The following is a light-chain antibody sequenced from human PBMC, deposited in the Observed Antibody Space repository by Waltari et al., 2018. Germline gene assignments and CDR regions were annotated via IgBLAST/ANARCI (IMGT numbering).Light chain of an antibody. CDR3: QQYNNWPLT. CDR1: QSVSSN. J-gene: IGKJ4*01. V-gene: IGKV3-15*01. CDR2: GAS. Sequence: EIVMTQSPATLSVSPGGGATLSCRASQSVSSNLAWYQKKAGQAPRLLIYGASTRATGISARFSGSGSGTEFTLTISSLQSEDFAVYDCQQYNNWPLTFGGGTKVEIK.